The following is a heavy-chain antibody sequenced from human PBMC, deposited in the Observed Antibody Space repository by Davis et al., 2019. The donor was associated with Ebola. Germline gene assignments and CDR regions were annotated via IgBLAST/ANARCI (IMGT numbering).Heavy chain of an antibody. CDR2: IYSSGST. Sequence: PGGSLRLSCTVSGGSMSNYYWDWIRQPAGKRLEWIGRIYSSGSTNYNPSLKSRVSMSVDTSKKQFSLRLSSVTAADTAIYYCARDRRVGSTVHMEVWGKGATVTVSS. V-gene: IGHV4-4*07. CDR1: GGSMSNYY. J-gene: IGHJ6*03. D-gene: IGHD1-26*01. CDR3: ARDRRVGSTVHMEV.